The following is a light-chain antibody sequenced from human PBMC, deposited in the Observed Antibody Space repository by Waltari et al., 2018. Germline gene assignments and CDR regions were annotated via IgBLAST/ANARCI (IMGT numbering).Light chain of an antibody. V-gene: IGKV1-9*01. CDR3: QHLNDYPIT. CDR1: QGISSY. Sequence: DIQLTQSPSFLSSSVGVRVTITFRASQGISSYLAWYQQKPGKAPRLLIYAASTLQSGVPSRFSGTGSGTEFTLTISSLQPEDLATYYCQHLNDYPITFGQGTRLEIK. J-gene: IGKJ5*01. CDR2: AAS.